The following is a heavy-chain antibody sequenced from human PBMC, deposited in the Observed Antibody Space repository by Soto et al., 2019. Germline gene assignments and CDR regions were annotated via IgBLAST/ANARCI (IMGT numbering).Heavy chain of an antibody. Sequence: ASVKLSRKTSAYAFTRYGISWVRQATGQGLEWMGWISAYNGNTNYAQKLQGRVTMTTDTSTSTAYMELRSLRSDDTAVYCCARVVVGAISSFAFDIWGQGKMVTVSS. D-gene: IGHD1-26*01. CDR3: ARVVVGAISSFAFDI. CDR1: AYAFTRYG. J-gene: IGHJ3*02. V-gene: IGHV1-18*04. CDR2: ISAYNGNT.